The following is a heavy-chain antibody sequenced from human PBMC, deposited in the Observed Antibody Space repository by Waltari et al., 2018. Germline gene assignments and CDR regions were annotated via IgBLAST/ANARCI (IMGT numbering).Heavy chain of an antibody. CDR1: GVSVSTPLLY. Sequence: KESGPRLVKPSETLSLNCTVSGVSVSTPLLYWTWIRQSPGKGPEGIASVFHRGPRYANPALRGRVSMSVDSARGQFSLKLYPVTAADTAVYFCASHERVVPVFIESWGQGILVTVSS. D-gene: IGHD3-22*01. V-gene: IGHV4-39*01. J-gene: IGHJ1*01. CDR2: VFHRGPR. CDR3: ASHERVVPVFIES.